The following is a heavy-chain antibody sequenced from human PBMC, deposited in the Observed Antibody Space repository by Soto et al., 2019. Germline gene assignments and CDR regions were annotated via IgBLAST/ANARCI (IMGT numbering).Heavy chain of an antibody. V-gene: IGHV3-15*01. D-gene: IGHD3-10*01. Sequence: PGGSLRLSCAASGFTFSNACMSWVRQAPGKGLEWVGRIKSKTDGGTTDYAAPVKGRFTISRDDSKNTLYLQMNSLKTEDTAVYYCTTGPPMVRGFLPSWDYYYGMDVWGQGTTVTVSS. CDR2: IKSKTDGGTT. CDR3: TTGPPMVRGFLPSWDYYYGMDV. J-gene: IGHJ6*02. CDR1: GFTFSNAC.